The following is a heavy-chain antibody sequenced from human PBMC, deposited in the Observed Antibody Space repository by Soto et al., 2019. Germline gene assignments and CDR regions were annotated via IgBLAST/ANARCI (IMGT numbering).Heavy chain of an antibody. V-gene: IGHV3-48*03. CDR1: GFTFSSYE. CDR3: ARDPGIRYSYGYGGFDY. CDR2: ISSSGSTI. Sequence: GGSLRLSCAASGFTFSSYEMNWVRQAPGKGLEWVSYISSSGSTIYYADSVKGRFTISRDNAKNSLYLQMNSLRAEDTAVYYCARDPGIRYSYGYGGFDYWGQGTLVTVS. D-gene: IGHD5-18*01. J-gene: IGHJ4*02.